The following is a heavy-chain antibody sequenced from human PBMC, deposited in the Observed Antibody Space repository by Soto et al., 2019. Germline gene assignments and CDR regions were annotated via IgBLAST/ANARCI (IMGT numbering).Heavy chain of an antibody. CDR3: ARSHLQFDY. V-gene: IGHV3-53*01. J-gene: IGHJ4*02. CDR2: IYSGGST. Sequence: GGSLRLSCAASGFTFSSYAMHWVRQAPGKGLEWVSVIYSGGSTYYADSVKGRFTISRDNSKNTLYLQMNSLRAEDTAVYYCARSHLQFDYWGQGTLVTVSS. CDR1: GFTFSSYA.